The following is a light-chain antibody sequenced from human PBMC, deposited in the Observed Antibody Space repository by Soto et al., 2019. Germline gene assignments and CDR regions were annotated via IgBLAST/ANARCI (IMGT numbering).Light chain of an antibody. CDR2: GAS. Sequence: ETVLTQSPGTLSLSPGERATLSCRASQTIRSNYLAWYRQTPGQAPRLLIYGASTRATGVPARFSGSGSGTEFTLTVSSLQSEDFAVYFCQQYNNWPTFGQGTKVEIK. V-gene: IGKV3-15*01. CDR3: QQYNNWPT. CDR1: QTIRSN. J-gene: IGKJ1*01.